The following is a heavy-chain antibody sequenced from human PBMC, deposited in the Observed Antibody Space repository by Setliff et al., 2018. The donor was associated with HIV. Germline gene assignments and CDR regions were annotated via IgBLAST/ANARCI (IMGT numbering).Heavy chain of an antibody. J-gene: IGHJ3*02. CDR2: MNAGGSI. V-gene: IGHV4-34*01. D-gene: IGHD6-6*01. CDR3: ARGPESVAPRMCAFDI. CDR1: GGSFSGYY. Sequence: SETLSLTCAVYGGSFSGYYWSWLRQPPGKGLEWIGEMNAGGSINDNPSLKSRLTISVDTSKNQFSLRLNSVTAADTATYYCARGPESVAPRMCAFDIWGQGTMVTVSS.